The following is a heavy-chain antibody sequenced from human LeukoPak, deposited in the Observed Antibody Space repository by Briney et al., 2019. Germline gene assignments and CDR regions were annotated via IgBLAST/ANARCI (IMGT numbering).Heavy chain of an antibody. Sequence: ASVKVSCKASGYDFLDNHLHWVRPAPGQGLEWMGWVKPYGGDTHVAQKFQGRVTMTRDTSITTAYMELSRLTSDDTAVYFCARGTFVDWNPAGDRFDSWGQGTPVTVSS. V-gene: IGHV1-2*02. J-gene: IGHJ4*02. CDR2: VKPYGGDT. CDR1: GYDFLDNH. CDR3: ARGTFVDWNPAGDRFDS. D-gene: IGHD1-1*01.